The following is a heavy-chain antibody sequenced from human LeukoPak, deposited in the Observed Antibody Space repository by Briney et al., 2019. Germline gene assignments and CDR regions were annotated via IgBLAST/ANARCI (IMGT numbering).Heavy chain of an antibody. D-gene: IGHD6-19*01. CDR3: AQGYSSGWYPN. CDR1: GFTITNYG. V-gene: IGHV3-23*01. Sequence: GGSLRLSCAVSGFTITNYGMSWVRQAPGKGLEWVSAIDVSGDTEYYADSVKGRFIISRDNSRNTLYLQINCLRGEDTALYYCAQGYSSGWYPNWGQGTLVTVSS. J-gene: IGHJ4*02. CDR2: IDVSGDTE.